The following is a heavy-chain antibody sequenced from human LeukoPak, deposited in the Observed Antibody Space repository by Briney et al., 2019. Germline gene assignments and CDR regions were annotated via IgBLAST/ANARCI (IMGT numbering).Heavy chain of an antibody. V-gene: IGHV4-39*02. CDR1: GGSISSSRDY. CDR3: ARDVADY. J-gene: IGHJ4*02. Sequence: SETLSLTCIVSGGSISSSRDYWAWIRQPPGKGLEWTANIYYSGSTYYSPSLKSRVIISVDTSKNQFSLKLSSVTAADTAVYYCARDVADYWGQGTLVTVSS. CDR2: IYYSGST.